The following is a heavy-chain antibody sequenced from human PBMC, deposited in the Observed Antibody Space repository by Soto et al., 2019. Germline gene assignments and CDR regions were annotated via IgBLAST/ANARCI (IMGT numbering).Heavy chain of an antibody. Sequence: QVQLQESGPGLVKPSQTLSLTCTVSGGSISSGGYYWSWIRQHPGNGLEWIGYIYYSGSTYYNPSLKIRVTISVDTSKNQCSLKLSSVTAADTAVYYCARDFLRWGGWYVNDYWGQGTLVTVSS. V-gene: IGHV4-31*03. CDR2: IYYSGST. CDR1: GGSISSGGYY. CDR3: ARDFLRWGGWYVNDY. D-gene: IGHD6-19*01. J-gene: IGHJ4*02.